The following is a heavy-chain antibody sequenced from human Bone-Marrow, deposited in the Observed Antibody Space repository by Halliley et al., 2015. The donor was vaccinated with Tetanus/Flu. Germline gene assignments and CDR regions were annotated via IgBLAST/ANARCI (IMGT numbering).Heavy chain of an antibody. V-gene: IGHV3-23*01. D-gene: IGHD3-22*01. Sequence: SLRLSCSASGFTFKLYAMHWVRQAPGKGLEWVSGITYGGAGRDHADSVKGRFTISRDNSKNTLYLQMNSLRADDTAVYYCAKGRGSGYYLPDAFDVWGQGTGVTVSS. J-gene: IGHJ3*01. CDR2: ITYGGAGR. CDR1: GFTFKLYA. CDR3: AKGRGSGYYLPDAFDV.